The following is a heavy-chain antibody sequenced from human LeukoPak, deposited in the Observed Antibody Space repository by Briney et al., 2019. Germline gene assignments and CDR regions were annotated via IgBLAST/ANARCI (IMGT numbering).Heavy chain of an antibody. CDR2: IRSSDSTT. J-gene: IGHJ6*03. D-gene: IGHD3-10*01. CDR1: GFTFSSYE. CDR3: ARVRYYVSGSYSGDYYYYMDV. Sequence: GGSLRLSCVGSGFTFSSYEMNWVRQAPGKGLEWLSYIRSSDSTTHYADSVKGRFTISRDNAKNTLYLQMSSLRAEDTAVYYCARVRYYVSGSYSGDYYYYMDVWGKGTTVTISS. V-gene: IGHV3-48*03.